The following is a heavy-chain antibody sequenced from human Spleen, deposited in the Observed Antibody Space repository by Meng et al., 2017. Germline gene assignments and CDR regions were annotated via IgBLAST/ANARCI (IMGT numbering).Heavy chain of an antibody. V-gene: IGHV5-51*01. Sequence: GGSLRLSCKGSGYSFTSYWIDWVRQMPGKGLEWMGSIYPDDSDTKYSPSFQGQVTFSVDKSISTAYLQWSSLKASDTAMYYCARLDSSSWHYWGQGTLVTVSS. CDR1: GYSFTSYW. J-gene: IGHJ4*02. CDR3: ARLDSSSWHY. CDR2: IYPDDSDT. D-gene: IGHD6-13*01.